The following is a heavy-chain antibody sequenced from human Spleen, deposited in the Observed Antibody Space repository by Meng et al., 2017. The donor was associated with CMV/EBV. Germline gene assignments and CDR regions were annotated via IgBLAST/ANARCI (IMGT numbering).Heavy chain of an antibody. CDR3: ARAGAWGVPVDY. CDR2: ISSSGSI. D-gene: IGHD3-10*01. J-gene: IGHJ4*02. CDR1: GGSMSGYY. V-gene: IGHV4-4*07. Sequence: VHREDAGRGLVTSSDTRSLTWTVSGGSMSGYYWTWIRQSAGKGLEWFGRISSSGSIDDNHSFRSRAIMSIDTSKNQLSLKLFSVTAADTAVYYCARAGAWGVPVDYWGQGILVTVSS.